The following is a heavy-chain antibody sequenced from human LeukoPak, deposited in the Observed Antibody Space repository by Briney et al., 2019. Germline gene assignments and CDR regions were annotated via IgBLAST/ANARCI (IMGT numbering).Heavy chain of an antibody. CDR1: GGSISSSSYY. CDR2: FYYSGST. V-gene: IGHV4-39*01. D-gene: IGHD1-26*01. J-gene: IGHJ4*02. Sequence: MSSETLSLTCTVSGGSISSSSYYWGWIRQPPGKGLEWIGSFYYSGSTYYNPSLKSRVTISVDTSKNQFSLKLSSVTAAGTAVYYCARTPRIVGVTPPYYFDYWGQGTLVTVSS. CDR3: ARTPRIVGVTPPYYFDY.